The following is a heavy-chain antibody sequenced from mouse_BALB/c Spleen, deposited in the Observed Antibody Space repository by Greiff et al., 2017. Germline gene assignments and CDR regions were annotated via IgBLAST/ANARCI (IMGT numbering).Heavy chain of an antibody. CDR3: ARRELGLPYYYAMDY. CDR2: INSNGGST. V-gene: IGHV5-6-2*01. J-gene: IGHJ4*01. Sequence: EVKLQESGVGLVKLGGSLKLSCAASGFTFSSYYMSWVRQTPEKRLELVAAINSNGGSTYYPDTVKGRFTISRDNAKNTLYLQMSSLKSEDTALYYCARRELGLPYYYAMDYWGQGTSVTVSS. CDR1: GFTFSSYY. D-gene: IGHD3-1*01.